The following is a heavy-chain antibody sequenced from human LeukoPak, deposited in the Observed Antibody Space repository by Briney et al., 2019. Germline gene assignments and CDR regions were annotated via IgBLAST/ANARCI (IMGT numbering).Heavy chain of an antibody. CDR1: GFTFSSYW. D-gene: IGHD6-13*01. J-gene: IGHJ5*02. V-gene: IGHV3-74*01. CDR3: ARVKLASQTAWFDP. Sequence: WGSLRLSCAASGFTFSSYWMHWVRQAPGKGLVWVSRINSDGSSTTYADYVKGRFTISRDNAKNTLYLQMNSLRAEDTAVYYCARVKLASQTAWFDPWGQGTLVTVSS. CDR2: INSDGSST.